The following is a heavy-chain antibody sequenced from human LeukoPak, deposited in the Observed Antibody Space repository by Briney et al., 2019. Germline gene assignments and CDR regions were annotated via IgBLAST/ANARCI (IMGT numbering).Heavy chain of an antibody. CDR1: GFTVSSNY. V-gene: IGHV3-53*01. D-gene: IGHD1-26*01. CDR2: IYSGGST. J-gene: IGHJ4*02. Sequence: GGSLRLSCADAGFTVSSNYMSWVRQAPGKGLEWVSVIYSGGSTYYADSVKGRFTISRDNSKNTLYLQMNSLRAEDTAVYYCARLGSYFSYFDYWGQGTLVTVSS. CDR3: ARLGSYFSYFDY.